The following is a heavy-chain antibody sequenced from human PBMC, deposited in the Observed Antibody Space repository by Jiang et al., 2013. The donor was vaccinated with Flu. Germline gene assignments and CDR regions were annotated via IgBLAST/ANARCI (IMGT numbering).Heavy chain of an antibody. V-gene: IGHV3-7*01. CDR3: ARGVYITVFGVAPNGMDV. Sequence: RLSCAASEFTFSSYWMTWVRQAPGKGLEWAANIKQDGSEKNYLDSVKGRFTVSRDNAKNTVSLQMNSLRAEDTAVYYCARGVYITVFGVAPNGMDVWGQGTTVTVSS. CDR1: EFTFSSYW. J-gene: IGHJ6*02. D-gene: IGHD3-3*01. CDR2: IKQDGSEK.